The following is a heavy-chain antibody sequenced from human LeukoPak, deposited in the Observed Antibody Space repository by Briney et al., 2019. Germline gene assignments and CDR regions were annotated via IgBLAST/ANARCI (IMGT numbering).Heavy chain of an antibody. D-gene: IGHD3-3*01. Sequence: GGSLRLSCAASGFTFSSYWMSWVRQAPGKGLEWVANIKQDGSEKYYVDSVKGRFTISRYNAKNSLYLQMNSLRAEDTAVYYCASPYYDFWSGFDYWGQGTLVTVSS. J-gene: IGHJ4*02. CDR3: ASPYYDFWSGFDY. CDR1: GFTFSSYW. V-gene: IGHV3-7*01. CDR2: IKQDGSEK.